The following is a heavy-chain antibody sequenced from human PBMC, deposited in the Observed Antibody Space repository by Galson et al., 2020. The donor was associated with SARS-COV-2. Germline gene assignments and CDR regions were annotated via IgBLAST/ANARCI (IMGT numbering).Heavy chain of an antibody. CDR2: VFYGGGT. CDR3: ASAPNRDYFDY. CDR1: GDSITGYY. V-gene: IGHV4-59*01. Sequence: ASETLSLTCSFSGDSITGYYWSWIRQPPGKGLEWMGNVFYGGGTIYNPSLKSRVSISIDTSKNQFSLKVTSVTAVDTAIYFCASAPNRDYFDYWGQGALVTVSS. J-gene: IGHJ4*02.